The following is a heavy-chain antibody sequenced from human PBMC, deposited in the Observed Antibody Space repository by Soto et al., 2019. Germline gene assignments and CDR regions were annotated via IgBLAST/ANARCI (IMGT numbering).Heavy chain of an antibody. V-gene: IGHV4-39*07. CDR3: ARRYGSAFDI. Sequence: PSETLSLTCDVSGGPVGYTSFYWGWLRQSPGKGLEWIGSVYYSGTTYYNPSLKGRVTISVDTSKNQFSLKLTSVTAADTAVYYCARRYGSAFDIWGQGTMVTVSS. CDR1: GGPVGYTSFY. J-gene: IGHJ3*02. CDR2: VYYSGTT. D-gene: IGHD3-10*01.